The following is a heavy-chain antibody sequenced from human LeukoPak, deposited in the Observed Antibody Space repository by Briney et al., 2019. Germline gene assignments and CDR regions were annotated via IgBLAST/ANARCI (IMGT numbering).Heavy chain of an antibody. CDR2: ISGSGSNT. CDR1: GSTFSGYA. CDR3: AKDQSGYYRPFDY. J-gene: IGHJ4*02. D-gene: IGHD3-22*01. Sequence: PGGSLRLSCAASGSTFSGYAMSWVRQAPGKGLEWVSAISGSGSNTYCADSVKGRFTISRDNSRNTLYLQMNSLGAEDSAVYYCAKDQSGYYRPFDYWGQGTLVTVSS. V-gene: IGHV3-23*01.